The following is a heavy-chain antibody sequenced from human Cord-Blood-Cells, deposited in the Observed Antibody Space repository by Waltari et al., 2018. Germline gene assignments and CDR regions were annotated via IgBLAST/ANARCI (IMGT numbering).Heavy chain of an antibody. D-gene: IGHD1-20*01. V-gene: IGHV1-69*01. CDR1: GGTFSSYA. Sequence: QVQLVQSGAEVKKPGYSVKVSCKASGGTFSSYATSWVRQASGQGLEWMGGIIPIFGTANYAQKFQGRVTITADESTSTAYMELSSLRSEDTAVYYCARDSNWNYFQHWGQGTLVTVSS. CDR2: IIPIFGTA. CDR3: ARDSNWNYFQH. J-gene: IGHJ1*01.